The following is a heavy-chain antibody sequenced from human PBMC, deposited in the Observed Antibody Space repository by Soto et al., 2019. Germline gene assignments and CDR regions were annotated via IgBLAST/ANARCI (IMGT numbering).Heavy chain of an antibody. CDR1: GGSISSYY. D-gene: IGHD2-2*02. Sequence: KASETLSLTCTVSGGSISSYYWSWIRQPPGKGLEWIGYIYYSGSTNYNPSLKSRVTISVDTSKNQFSLKLSSVTAADTAVYYCARDRGGGGVVPAAIRVSRGYYYYYGMDVWGQGTTVTVSS. V-gene: IGHV4-59*01. J-gene: IGHJ6*02. CDR2: IYYSGST. CDR3: ARDRGGGGVVPAAIRVSRGYYYYYGMDV.